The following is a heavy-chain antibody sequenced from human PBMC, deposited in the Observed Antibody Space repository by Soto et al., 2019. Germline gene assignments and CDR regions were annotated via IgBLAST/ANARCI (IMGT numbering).Heavy chain of an antibody. D-gene: IGHD6-13*01. CDR1: GFIFDDHA. CDR2: ISWSSGGI. V-gene: IGHV3-9*01. J-gene: IGHJ6*02. Sequence: GGSLSLSCAAPGFIFDDHAMHWVRQAPGKGLEWVSGISWSSGGIGYADSVKGRFTISRDNAKNSLYLQMSSLRPEDTALYYCARDIGSAAADTYYYYGLDVWGQGTTVTVSS. CDR3: ARDIGSAAADTYYYYGLDV.